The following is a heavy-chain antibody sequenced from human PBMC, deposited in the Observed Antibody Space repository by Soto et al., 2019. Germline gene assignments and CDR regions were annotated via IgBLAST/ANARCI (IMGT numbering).Heavy chain of an antibody. CDR3: ARVRAAYDFWSCYSPPNLFDY. CDR2: INAGNGNT. Sequence: QVQLVQSGAEVKKPGASVKVSCKASGYTFTSYAMHWVRQAPGQRLEWMGWINAGNGNTKYSQKFQGRVTITRDTCASTVYMELSSLRSEATAVYYCARVRAAYDFWSCYSPPNLFDYWGQGTLVTVSS. J-gene: IGHJ4*02. D-gene: IGHD3-3*01. CDR1: GYTFTSYA. V-gene: IGHV1-3*01.